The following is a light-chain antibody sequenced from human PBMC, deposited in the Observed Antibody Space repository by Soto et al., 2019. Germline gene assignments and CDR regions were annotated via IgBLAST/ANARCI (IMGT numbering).Light chain of an antibody. CDR3: AAWDDSLSGRYV. CDR2: DND. CDR1: SSNIGSNF. J-gene: IGLJ1*01. Sequence: QSVLTQPPSASGPPGQRVTISCSGGSSNIGSNFVYWYQQLPGTAPKLLIYDNDQRPSGVPDRISGSKSGTSASLAISGLRSEDEADYYCAAWDDSLSGRYVFGTGTKRPVL. V-gene: IGLV1-47*02.